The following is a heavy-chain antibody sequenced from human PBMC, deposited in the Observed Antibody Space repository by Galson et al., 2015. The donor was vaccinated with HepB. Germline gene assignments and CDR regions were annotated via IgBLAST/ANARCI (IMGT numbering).Heavy chain of an antibody. V-gene: IGHV3-74*01. CDR2: INSDGSTT. CDR3: ARAVRGVTTPPLGVMDV. D-gene: IGHD3-10*02. J-gene: IGHJ6*02. Sequence: SLRLSCAASGFTFSSYWMHWVRQAPGKGLMWVSRINSDGSTTTYADSVKGRFTISRDNTKNTLYLQMKSLRGEDTAVYYCARAVRGVTTPPLGVMDVWGQGTTVTVSS. CDR1: GFTFSSYW.